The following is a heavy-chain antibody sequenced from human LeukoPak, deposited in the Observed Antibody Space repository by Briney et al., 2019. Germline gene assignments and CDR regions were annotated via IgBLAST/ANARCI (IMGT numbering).Heavy chain of an antibody. D-gene: IGHD4-17*01. CDR3: ARSLPDYGDYLLDY. J-gene: IGHJ4*02. Sequence: ASVRVSCKASGYTLTDYYMHWLRQAPGRGLEWMGWISLYNGDTNYAQKFQGRVTLTRDTSISTAYLDLIRLRSDDTAVYFCARSLPDYGDYLLDYWGQGTLVTVSS. CDR1: GYTLTDYY. V-gene: IGHV1-2*02. CDR2: ISLYNGDT.